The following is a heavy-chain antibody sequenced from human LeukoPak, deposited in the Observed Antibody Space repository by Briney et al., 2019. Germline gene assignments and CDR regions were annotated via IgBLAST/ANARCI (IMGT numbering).Heavy chain of an antibody. V-gene: IGHV3-74*03. Sequence: PGGSLRLPCIASGFTFSSDRMHWVRQVPGKGLVWVSRIETDGTGAVYADAVEGRFTISRDNAKNMLYLQMNSLRAEDTAVYYCVRGGFNGNWGQGTLVTVSS. D-gene: IGHD2-8*01. CDR1: GFTFSSDR. J-gene: IGHJ4*02. CDR3: VRGGFNGN. CDR2: IETDGTGA.